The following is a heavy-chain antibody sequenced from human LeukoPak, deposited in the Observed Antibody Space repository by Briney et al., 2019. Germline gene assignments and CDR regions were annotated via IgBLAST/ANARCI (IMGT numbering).Heavy chain of an antibody. J-gene: IGHJ4*02. CDR1: GFAFSNYA. CDR3: AKESAGSSRWYSLPFDN. CDR2: ISGSGDST. V-gene: IGHV3-23*01. Sequence: GGSLRLSCTASGFAFSNYAMSWVRQPPGKGLEWVSAISGSGDSTYYADSVKGRYTISRDNSRNSVFLQMDSLRDEDTAVYYCAKESAGSSRWYSLPFDNWGQGSLATVSA. D-gene: IGHD6-13*01.